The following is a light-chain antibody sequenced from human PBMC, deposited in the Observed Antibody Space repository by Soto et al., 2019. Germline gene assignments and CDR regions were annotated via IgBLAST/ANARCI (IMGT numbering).Light chain of an antibody. Sequence: EIVLTQSPGTLSLSPGERATLSCRASQSISVTYLAWYQQKPGQAPRLLIYTTSIRATGIPDRFSGSGSGTDFTLTISRLEPEDFAVYYCQQYNNWPPWTFGQGTKVEIK. V-gene: IGKV3-20*01. J-gene: IGKJ1*01. CDR3: QQYNNWPPWT. CDR1: QSISVTY. CDR2: TTS.